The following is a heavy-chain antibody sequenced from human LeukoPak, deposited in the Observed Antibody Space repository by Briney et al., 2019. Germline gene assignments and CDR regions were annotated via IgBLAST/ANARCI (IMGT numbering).Heavy chain of an antibody. CDR3: ARDREIWLPHNWFDP. J-gene: IGHJ5*02. CDR1: GFSFSSYN. V-gene: IGHV3-7*01. Sequence: GGSLRLSCAASGFSFSSYNMNWVRQTPGKGLEWVANIKQDGSEEYYVDSVKGRFTISRDNAKNSLFLQMTSLRAEDTAVYFCARDREIWLPHNWFDPWGQGTLVTVSS. CDR2: IKQDGSEE. D-gene: IGHD5-24*01.